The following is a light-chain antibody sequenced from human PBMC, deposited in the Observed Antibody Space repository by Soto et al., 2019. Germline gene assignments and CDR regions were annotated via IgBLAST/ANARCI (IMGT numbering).Light chain of an antibody. CDR2: DTS. V-gene: IGKV3-20*01. J-gene: IGKJ1*01. CDR3: QQYGYLGT. CDR1: QTLSSSF. Sequence: ETVMTQSPGTLSVSLGERATLSCRTSQTLSSSFLAWYQQTPGQAPRLLIYDTSTRAIDIPDRFSGSGSGTDFTLTISRLEPEDFAVYYCQQYGYLGTFGQGTKVDIK.